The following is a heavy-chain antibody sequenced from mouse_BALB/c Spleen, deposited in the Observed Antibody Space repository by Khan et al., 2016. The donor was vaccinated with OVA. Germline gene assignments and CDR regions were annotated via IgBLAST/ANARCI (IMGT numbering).Heavy chain of an antibody. CDR3: AKFDGIFYAVDY. CDR1: GFSLISYG. J-gene: IGHJ4*01. D-gene: IGHD2-3*01. Sequence: QVQLKQSGPGLVAPSQSLSITCTVSGFSLISYGVNWVRQPPGKGLEWLGVIWGDGNTNYHSALISRLSISKDNSKSQVFLKLNSLQTDDTATYYGAKFDGIFYAVDYWGQGTSVTVSS. V-gene: IGHV2-3*01. CDR2: IWGDGNT.